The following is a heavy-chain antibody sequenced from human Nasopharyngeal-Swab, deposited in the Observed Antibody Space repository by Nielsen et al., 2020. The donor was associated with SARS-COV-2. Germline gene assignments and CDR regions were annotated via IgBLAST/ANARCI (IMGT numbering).Heavy chain of an antibody. J-gene: IGHJ5*02. V-gene: IGHV4-59*01. CDR3: ARSGGQSTEYNWFDT. D-gene: IGHD2-15*01. CDR1: GVSMSRYW. Sequence: SETLSLTCTVSGVSMSRYWRSWIRQTPGKGLEWIGDIYYIGNTNYHPSLRSRVTMSVDTSKNQFSLRLSSVTAADTAVYYCARSGGQSTEYNWFDTWGQGTLVTVSS. CDR2: IYYIGNT.